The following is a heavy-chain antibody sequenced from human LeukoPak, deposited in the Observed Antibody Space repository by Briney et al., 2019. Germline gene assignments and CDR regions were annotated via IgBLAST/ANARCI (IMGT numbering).Heavy chain of an antibody. CDR1: GFTFSSYA. CDR3: AKDRRGCTSTSYYYRFDY. D-gene: IGHD2-2*01. Sequence: GGSLRLSCAASGFTFSSYAMSWVRQAPGKGLEWVSGISGSGGSTHYADSVKGRFTISRDNSKNTLYLQMNSLRAEDTAVYYCAKDRRGCTSTSYYYRFDYRGQGTLVTVSS. J-gene: IGHJ4*02. V-gene: IGHV3-23*01. CDR2: ISGSGGST.